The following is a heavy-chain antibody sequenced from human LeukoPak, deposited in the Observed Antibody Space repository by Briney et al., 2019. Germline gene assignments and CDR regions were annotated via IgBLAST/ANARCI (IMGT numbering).Heavy chain of an antibody. CDR1: GGTFSSYA. CDR3: ARDRLKRYYYDSSGYSIYYYYYMDV. V-gene: IGHV1-69*05. J-gene: IGHJ6*03. CDR2: IIPIFGTA. D-gene: IGHD3-22*01. Sequence: EASVKVSCKASGGTFSSYAISWVRQAPGQGLEWMGGIIPIFGTANYAQKFQGRVTITTDESTSTAYMELSSLRSEDMAVYYCARDRLKRYYYDSSGYSIYYYYYMDVWGKGTTVTVSS.